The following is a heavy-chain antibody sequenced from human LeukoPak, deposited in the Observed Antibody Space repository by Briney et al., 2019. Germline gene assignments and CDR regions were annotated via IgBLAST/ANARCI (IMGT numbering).Heavy chain of an antibody. J-gene: IGHJ4*01. D-gene: IGHD5-18*01. V-gene: IGHV3-48*03. CDR2: ITIGSTI. Sequence: GGSLRLSCAASGFTFSSYEMNWVRQAPGKGLEWVSYITIGSTIYYADSVKGRFITSRDNAKNSVFLQMNSLRAEDTAVDYCARAGSYSYDTIWGQETLVTVSS. CDR3: ARAGSYSYDTI. CDR1: GFTFSSYE.